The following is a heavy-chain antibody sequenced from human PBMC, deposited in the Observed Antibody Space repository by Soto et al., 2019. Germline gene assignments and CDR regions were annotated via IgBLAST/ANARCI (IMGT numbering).Heavy chain of an antibody. D-gene: IGHD4-4*01. V-gene: IGHV5-51*01. CDR3: ATQINYICES. J-gene: IGHJ5*02. CDR1: GYSFSISW. CDR2: ISPSDSHA. Sequence: GESLKISCKGSGYSFSISWIGWVRQMPGKGLEWMGIISPSDSHATYSPSFQGQVTISTDESISTAYLQWSSLKASDTAMYYCATQINYICESWGQGTLVSVSS.